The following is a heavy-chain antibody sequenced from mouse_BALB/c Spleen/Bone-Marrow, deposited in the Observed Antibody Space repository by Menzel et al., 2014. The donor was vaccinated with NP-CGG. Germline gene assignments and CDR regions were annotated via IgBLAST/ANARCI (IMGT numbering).Heavy chain of an antibody. CDR2: IYPSDSYT. J-gene: IGHJ2*01. CDR1: GYTFTSYW. Sequence: QVQLQQSGAELVRPGASVKLSCKASGYTFTSYWINWMKQRPGQGLEWIGNIYPSDSYTNYNQKFKDKATLTVDKSSSTAYMQLSSPTSEDSAVYYCTRKYGPLYYFDYWGQGTTLTVSS. CDR3: TRKYGPLYYFDY. D-gene: IGHD2-10*02. V-gene: IGHV1-69*02.